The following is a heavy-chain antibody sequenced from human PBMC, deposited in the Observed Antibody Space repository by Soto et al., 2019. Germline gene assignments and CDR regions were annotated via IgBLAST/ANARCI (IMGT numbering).Heavy chain of an antibody. D-gene: IGHD2-8*01. CDR1: GGSISSGGYY. Sequence: SETLSLTCTVSGGSISSGGYYWCWIRQTPGKGLEWIGVIYYSGSTYYNPSLKSRVTISVDTSKNQFSLKLSSVTAADTAVYYCAGDRRDCVCPHYTCFDYWGQGTLVTVSS. J-gene: IGHJ4*02. V-gene: IGHV4-39*07. CDR3: AGDRRDCVCPHYTCFDY. CDR2: IYYSGST.